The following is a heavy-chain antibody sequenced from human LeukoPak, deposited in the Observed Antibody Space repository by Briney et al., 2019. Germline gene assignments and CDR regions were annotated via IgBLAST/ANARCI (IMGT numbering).Heavy chain of an antibody. J-gene: IGHJ4*02. V-gene: IGHV3-15*01. Sequence: GSLRLSCAAAGFTFSNAWMSWVRQAPGKGLEWVGRIKSKTDGGTTDYAAPVKGRFTISRDESKNTLYLQMNSLKTEDTAVYYCTTVFSSGWYGVRDYWGQGTLVTVSS. CDR2: IKSKTDGGTT. CDR3: TTVFSSGWYGVRDY. CDR1: GFTFSNAW. D-gene: IGHD6-19*01.